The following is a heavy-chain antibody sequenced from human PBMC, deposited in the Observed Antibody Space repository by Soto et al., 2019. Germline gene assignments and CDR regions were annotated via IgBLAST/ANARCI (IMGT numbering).Heavy chain of an antibody. CDR1: GHTFTSYY. CDR3: ARYRDYGSGSYYNSGSLYYFDS. D-gene: IGHD3-10*01. CDR2: INPSGGST. Sequence: ASVKVSCKASGHTFTSYYMHWVRQAPGQGLEWMGIINPSGGSTSYAQKFQGRVTMTRDTSTSTVYMELSSLRSEDTAVYYCARYRDYGSGSYYNSGSLYYFDSWGQGTRATAPQ. V-gene: IGHV1-46*01. J-gene: IGHJ4*02.